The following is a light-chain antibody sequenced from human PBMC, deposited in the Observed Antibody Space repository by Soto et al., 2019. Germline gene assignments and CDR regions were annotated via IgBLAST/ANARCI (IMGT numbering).Light chain of an antibody. CDR3: QHYNTWPWT. J-gene: IGKJ1*01. CDR2: GAS. V-gene: IGKV3-15*01. Sequence: EIVLTQSPATLSVSPGERATLSCRTSQSVGSNLAWYQQKPGQTPRLLIYGASTRATGVPARFSGSGSGTEFTLTIGSLQSEDFAVYYCQHYNTWPWTFGQGTKVDIK. CDR1: QSVGSN.